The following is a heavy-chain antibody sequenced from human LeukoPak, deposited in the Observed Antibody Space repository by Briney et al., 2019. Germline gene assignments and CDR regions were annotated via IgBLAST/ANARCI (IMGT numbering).Heavy chain of an antibody. Sequence: GGSLRLSCAASGFTFSSYWMSWVRQAPGKGLEWVANIKQDGSEKYYVDSVKGRFTISRDNAKNSLYLQMNSLRAEDAAVYYCARADSSIAARLSRSSIFNYYYYMDVWGKGTTVTVSS. D-gene: IGHD6-6*01. CDR2: IKQDGSEK. J-gene: IGHJ6*03. CDR3: ARADSSIAARLSRSSIFNYYYYMDV. V-gene: IGHV3-7*01. CDR1: GFTFSSYW.